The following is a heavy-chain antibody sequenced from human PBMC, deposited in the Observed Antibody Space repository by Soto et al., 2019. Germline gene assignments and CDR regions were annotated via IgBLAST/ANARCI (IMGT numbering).Heavy chain of an antibody. Sequence: SSVKVSCKVSGYTLTELSMHWVRQAPGKGLEWMGGFDPEDGETIYAQKFKGRVTMTEDTSTDTAYMELSSLRSEETAVYYGATANRELIEWELFRDAFAIWGQGTMVTVSS. CDR2: FDPEDGET. CDR1: GYTLTELS. CDR3: ATANRELIEWELFRDAFAI. J-gene: IGHJ3*02. V-gene: IGHV1-24*01. D-gene: IGHD1-26*01.